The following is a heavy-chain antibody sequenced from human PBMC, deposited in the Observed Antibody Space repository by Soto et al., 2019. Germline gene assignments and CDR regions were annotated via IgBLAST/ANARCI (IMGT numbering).Heavy chain of an antibody. D-gene: IGHD3-22*01. CDR3: ARVYYESRGPTKYRAFDV. CDR2: IKQDGGEE. J-gene: IGHJ3*01. CDR1: RFTCSDYS. Sequence: PGGSLRLSXAASRFTCSDYSMSWVRQSPGKGLEGVANIKQDGGEEDYVDSVKGRLTISRDNAKNSLYLQMNSLRAEDTAVYYCARVYYESRGPTKYRAFDVWGQGTMVTVSS. V-gene: IGHV3-7*01.